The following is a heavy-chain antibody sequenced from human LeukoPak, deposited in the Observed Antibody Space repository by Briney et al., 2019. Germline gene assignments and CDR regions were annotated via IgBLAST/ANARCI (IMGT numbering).Heavy chain of an antibody. CDR3: ASHAVAGTASDY. CDR1: GYSFTSYW. J-gene: IGHJ4*02. Sequence: GASLRIPCKGSGYSFTSYWISWVRQMPGKGLEWMGRIDPSDSYTNYSPSFQGHVTISADKSISTAYLQWSSLKASDTAMYYCASHAVAGTASDYWGQGTLVTVSS. D-gene: IGHD6-19*01. V-gene: IGHV5-10-1*01. CDR2: IDPSDSYT.